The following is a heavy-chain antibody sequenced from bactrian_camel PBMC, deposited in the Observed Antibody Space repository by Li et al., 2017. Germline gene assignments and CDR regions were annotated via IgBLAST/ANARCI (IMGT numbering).Heavy chain of an antibody. J-gene: IGHJ4*01. CDR1: GHTASRNC. CDR2: TDVNGKTT. V-gene: IGHV3-3*01. CDR3: AARIARGYCALIRDDYYHS. Sequence: QLVESGGGSVQAGGSLTLSCATSGHTASRNCVGWFRQAPGKEREDVASTDVNGKTTYADSVKGRFTISHDAAERTVYLQMNDLKPEDTAMYYCAARIARGYCALIRDDYYHSWGQGTQVTVS. D-gene: IGHD1*01.